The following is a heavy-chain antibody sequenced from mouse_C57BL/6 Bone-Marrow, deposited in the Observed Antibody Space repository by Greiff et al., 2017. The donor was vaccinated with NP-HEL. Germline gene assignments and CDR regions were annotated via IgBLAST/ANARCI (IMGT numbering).Heavy chain of an antibody. CDR3: ARYGTGGFAY. J-gene: IGHJ3*01. Sequence: DVQLQESGGGLVQPGGSLSLSCAASGFTFTDYYMSWVRQPPGKALEWLGFIRNKANGYTTEYSASVKGRFTISRDNSQSILYLQMNALRAEDSATYYCARYGTGGFAYWGQGTLVTVSA. CDR1: GFTFTDYY. D-gene: IGHD4-1*01. CDR2: IRNKANGYTT. V-gene: IGHV7-3*01.